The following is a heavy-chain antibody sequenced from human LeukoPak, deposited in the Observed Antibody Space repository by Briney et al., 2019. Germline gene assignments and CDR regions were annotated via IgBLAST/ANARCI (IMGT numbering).Heavy chain of an antibody. CDR3: ARGKSGYSP. Sequence: ASVKVSCKVSGYRFTENYLHWVRQAPGQGLEWMGLINPHTGAANFSHKFQGRVTMTRDTSISTAYMLLTRLKFDDTAMYYCARGKSGYSPWGQGTPVTVSS. J-gene: IGHJ4*02. CDR1: GYRFTENY. V-gene: IGHV1-2*02. CDR2: INPHTGAA. D-gene: IGHD3-3*01.